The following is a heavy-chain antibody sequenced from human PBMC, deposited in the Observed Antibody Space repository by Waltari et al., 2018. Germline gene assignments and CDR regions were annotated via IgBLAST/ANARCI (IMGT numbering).Heavy chain of an antibody. CDR1: GGSISSYY. CDR3: ARGAVATFDY. CDR2: IYYSGGT. D-gene: IGHD5-12*01. Sequence: QVQLQESGPGLVKPSETLSLPCTVSGGSISSYYWRWIRQPPGKGLEWIGYIYYSGGTNYNPSLKSRVTISVDTSKNQFSLKLSSVTAADTAVYYCARGAVATFDYWGQGTLVTVSS. V-gene: IGHV4-59*01. J-gene: IGHJ4*02.